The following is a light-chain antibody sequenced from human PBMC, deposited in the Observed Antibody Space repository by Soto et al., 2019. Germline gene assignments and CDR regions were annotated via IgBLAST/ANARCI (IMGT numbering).Light chain of an antibody. CDR2: AAS. Sequence: TQSPGTLSLSPGERATLSCRASQSVNSGYLAWYQQKPGKAPKLLIYAASSLQSGVPSRFSGSGSGTDFTLTISSLQPEDFATYYCQQANSFPLTFGGGTKVEIK. J-gene: IGKJ4*01. V-gene: IGKV1-12*01. CDR3: QQANSFPLT. CDR1: QSVNSG.